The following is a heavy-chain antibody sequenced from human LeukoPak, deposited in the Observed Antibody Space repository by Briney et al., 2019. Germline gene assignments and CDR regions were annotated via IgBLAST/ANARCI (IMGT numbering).Heavy chain of an antibody. D-gene: IGHD3-22*01. CDR3: ARDVYCYDSSGYYPDY. J-gene: IGHJ4*02. V-gene: IGHV4-4*07. CDR1: GGSISSYY. CDR2: IYTSGST. Sequence: NASETLSLTCTVSGGSISSYYWSWIRQPAGKGLEWIGRIYTSGSTNYNPSLKSRVTMSVDTSKNQFSLKLSSVTAADTAVYYCARDVYCYDSSGYYPDYWGQGTLVTVSS.